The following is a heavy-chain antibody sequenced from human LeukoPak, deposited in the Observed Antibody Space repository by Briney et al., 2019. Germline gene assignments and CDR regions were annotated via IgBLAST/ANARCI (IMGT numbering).Heavy chain of an antibody. Sequence: ASVKVSCKASGYTFTSYAMHWVRQAPGQRLEWMGWINAGNGNTKYSQKFQGRVTITRDTSASTAYMELRSLRSDDTAVYYCARDPEPYAIFGLDAFDIWGQGTMVTVSS. J-gene: IGHJ3*02. D-gene: IGHD3-3*01. V-gene: IGHV1-3*01. CDR3: ARDPEPYAIFGLDAFDI. CDR2: INAGNGNT. CDR1: GYTFTSYA.